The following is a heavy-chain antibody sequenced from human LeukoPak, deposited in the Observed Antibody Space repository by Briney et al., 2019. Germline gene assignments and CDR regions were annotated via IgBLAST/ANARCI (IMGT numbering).Heavy chain of an antibody. D-gene: IGHD6-19*01. CDR1: GYTFTSYA. V-gene: IGHV7-4-1*02. Sequence: ASVNVSCKASGYTFTSYAMNWVRQAPGQGLEWMGWINTNTGNPTYAQGFTGWFVFSLDTSVSTAYLQISSLKAEDTAVYYCARAKPPIIAVIIDYWGQGTLVTVSS. CDR3: ARAKPPIIAVIIDY. J-gene: IGHJ4*02. CDR2: INTNTGNP.